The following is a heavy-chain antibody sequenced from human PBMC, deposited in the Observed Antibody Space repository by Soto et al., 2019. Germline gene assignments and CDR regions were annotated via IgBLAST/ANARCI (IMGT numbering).Heavy chain of an antibody. CDR2: ISGSGDST. CDR3: GYCSGGSCYSAAFDI. Sequence: GGSLRLSCAASGFTFNNYAMAWVRQSPGRGLEWVSSISGSGDSTFYADSVKGRFTVSRDSSKNTLYLQMNSLRAEDTAIYYCGYCSGGSCYSAAFDIRGQGTMVTVSS. CDR1: GFTFNNYA. D-gene: IGHD2-15*01. V-gene: IGHV3-23*01. J-gene: IGHJ3*02.